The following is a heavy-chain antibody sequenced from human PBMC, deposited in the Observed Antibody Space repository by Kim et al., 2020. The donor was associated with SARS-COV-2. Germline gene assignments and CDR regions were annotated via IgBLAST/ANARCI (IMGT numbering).Heavy chain of an antibody. V-gene: IGHV4-59*01. D-gene: IGHD2-21*02. CDR3: PRDRFGGCYLVR. CDR2: IYSSGST. Sequence: SETLSLTCTVSGGSINNYYCSWTRQPPGKGLEWIGYIYSSGSTNYNPSLKSRVTISLDTSRNQISLKLTSVTAADTAVYYCPRDRFGGCYLVRWGQGALV. CDR1: GGSINNYY. J-gene: IGHJ4*02.